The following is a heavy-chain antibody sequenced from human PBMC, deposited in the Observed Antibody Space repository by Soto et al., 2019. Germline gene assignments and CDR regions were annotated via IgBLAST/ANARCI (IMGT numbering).Heavy chain of an antibody. V-gene: IGHV3-23*01. Sequence: GGSLRLSCAASGFTFSSYAMSWVRQAPGKGLEWVSAISGSGGSTYYADSVKGRFTISRDNSKNTLYLQMNSLRAEDTAVYYCAKDLGWTAAGTLRPIDYWGQGTLVTVSS. CDR3: AKDLGWTAAGTLRPIDY. D-gene: IGHD6-13*01. CDR2: ISGSGGST. CDR1: GFTFSSYA. J-gene: IGHJ4*02.